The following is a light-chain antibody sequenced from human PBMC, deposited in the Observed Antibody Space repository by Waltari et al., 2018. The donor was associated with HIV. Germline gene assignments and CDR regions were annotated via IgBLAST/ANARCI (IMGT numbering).Light chain of an antibody. CDR1: SSNIVIKY. Sequence: QSVLTQPPSVSAAPGQKVTSSCPGSSSNIVIKYVPWYQQLPGTAPKLLIYDNNKRPSGIPDRFSGSKSGTSATLGITGRQTGDEADYYCGTWDSSLSAGGVFGGGTKLTVL. CDR3: GTWDSSLSAGGV. CDR2: DNN. J-gene: IGLJ2*01. V-gene: IGLV1-51*01.